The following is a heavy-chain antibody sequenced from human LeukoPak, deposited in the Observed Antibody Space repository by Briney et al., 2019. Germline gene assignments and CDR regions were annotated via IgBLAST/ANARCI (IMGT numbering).Heavy chain of an antibody. CDR3: TREALRYDY. CDR2: ISGSGSTI. Sequence: GGSLRLSCAASGFTFSDYYMSWIRQAPGKGLEWVSYISGSGSTIYYTDSVRGRFTISRDNAKNSLYPQMNSLRAEDTAVYYCTREALRYDYWGQGTLVTVSS. V-gene: IGHV3-11*01. D-gene: IGHD1-26*01. J-gene: IGHJ4*02. CDR1: GFTFSDYY.